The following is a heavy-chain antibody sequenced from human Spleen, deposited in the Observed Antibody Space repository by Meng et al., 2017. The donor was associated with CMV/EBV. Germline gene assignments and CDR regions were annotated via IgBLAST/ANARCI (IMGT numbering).Heavy chain of an antibody. CDR3: AGGTYVYDSISYYDRNWFDP. D-gene: IGHD3-22*01. V-gene: IGHV1-2*02. CDR2: INPGSGGT. J-gene: IGHJ5*02. Sequence: GYYMHWVRQATGQGLEWLEWINPGSGGTHYAQRFQDRVTMTRDTSISTAYMELSALTSDDPAVYFCAGGTYVYDSISYYDRNWFDPWGQGPLLPISS. CDR1: GYY.